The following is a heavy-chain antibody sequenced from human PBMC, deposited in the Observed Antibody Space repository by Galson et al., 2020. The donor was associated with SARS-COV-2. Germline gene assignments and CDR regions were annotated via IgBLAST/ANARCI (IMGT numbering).Heavy chain of an antibody. CDR2: IYPSGST. J-gene: IGHJ5*02. V-gene: IGHV4-4*02. D-gene: IGHD5-12*01. CDR3: ARRGGYSVNDFAH. CDR1: GDSISTSNW. Sequence: SETLSLTCAVSGDSISTSNWWAWVRQPPGKGLEWIGEIYPSGSTNYNPSLKSRLTISVDTSKNHFSLRLRSLTAADTAVYYCARRGGYSVNDFAHGGQGTLVTVSS.